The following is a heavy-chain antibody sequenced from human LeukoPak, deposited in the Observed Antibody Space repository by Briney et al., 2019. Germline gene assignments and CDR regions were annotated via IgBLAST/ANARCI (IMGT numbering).Heavy chain of an antibody. Sequence: GGSLRLSCAASGFTFIDYYMSWIRQAPGKGLEWVSYISSSGSTIYYADSVKGRFTISRDNAKNSLYLQMNSLRAEDTAVYYCATSPPYYDYVWRSYRYSYFDYWGQGTLVTVSS. CDR1: GFTFIDYY. V-gene: IGHV3-11*01. J-gene: IGHJ4*02. CDR3: ATSPPYYDYVWRSYRYSYFDY. D-gene: IGHD3-16*02. CDR2: ISSSGSTI.